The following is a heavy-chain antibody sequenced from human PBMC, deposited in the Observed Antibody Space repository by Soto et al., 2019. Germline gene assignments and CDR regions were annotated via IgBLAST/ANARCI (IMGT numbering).Heavy chain of an antibody. CDR1: GGSISSSSYY. CDR3: ARSRYCSSTSCYVINWFDP. CDR2: IYYSGST. V-gene: IGHV4-39*01. D-gene: IGHD2-2*01. J-gene: IGHJ5*02. Sequence: PSETLSLTCTVSGGSISSSSYYWGWIRQPPGKGLEWIGSIYYSGSTYYNPSLKSRVTISVDTSKNQFSLKLSSVTAADTAVYYCARSRYCSSTSCYVINWFDPWGQGTLVTVSS.